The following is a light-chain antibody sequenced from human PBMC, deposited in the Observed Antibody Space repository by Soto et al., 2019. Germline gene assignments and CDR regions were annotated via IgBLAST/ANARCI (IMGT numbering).Light chain of an antibody. CDR1: SSNIGRNN. V-gene: IGLV1-47*01. Sequence: QSALNQPPSASGTPGQRVIISCSGSSSNIGRNNVFWYQQLPGRAPQLLINMNTQRPSGVPDRFSGSKSGTSASLAISGLRSEDEGDYYCATWDDSLSAAVFGGGTQLTVL. CDR2: MNT. CDR3: ATWDDSLSAAV. J-gene: IGLJ7*01.